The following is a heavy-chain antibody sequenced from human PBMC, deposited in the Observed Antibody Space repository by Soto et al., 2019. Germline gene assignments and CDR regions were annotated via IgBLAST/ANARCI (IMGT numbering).Heavy chain of an antibody. CDR1: GFTFSSYG. CDR2: IWYDGSNK. J-gene: IGHJ3*02. Sequence: GGSLRLSCAASGFTFSSYGMHWVRQAPGKGLEWVAVIWYDGSNKYYADSVKGRFTISRDNSKNTLYLQMNSLRAEDTAVYYCAREKGGLWELRGAFDIWGQGTMVTVSS. D-gene: IGHD1-26*01. V-gene: IGHV3-33*01. CDR3: AREKGGLWELRGAFDI.